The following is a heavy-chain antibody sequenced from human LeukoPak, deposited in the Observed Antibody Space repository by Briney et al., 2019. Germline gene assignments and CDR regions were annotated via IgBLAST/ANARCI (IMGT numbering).Heavy chain of an antibody. D-gene: IGHD3-22*01. V-gene: IGHV4-39*07. CDR1: GFSISSNGYY. J-gene: IGHJ4*02. Sequence: PSETLCLTCAVSGFSISSNGYYWGRIPQPPGKGREWIGSIYCSGSTYYNPSLKSRVTISVDTSKNQFSLKLSSVTAADTAVYYCARSVDYYDSSGLDYWGQGTLVTVSS. CDR3: ARSVDYYDSSGLDY. CDR2: IYCSGST.